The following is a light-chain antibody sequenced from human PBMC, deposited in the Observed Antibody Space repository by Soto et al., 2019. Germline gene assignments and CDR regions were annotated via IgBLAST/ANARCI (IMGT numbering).Light chain of an antibody. CDR1: QSVSSY. J-gene: IGKJ4*01. CDR3: QQRGNGLT. Sequence: EIVLTQSPATLSLSPGERATHSCRTSQSVSSYLAWYQQKPGQAPRLLISDASNRATGIPARFSGSGSGTDFTLTISSLEPEDFAVYYCQQRGNGLTFGGGTKVEIK. V-gene: IGKV3-11*01. CDR2: DAS.